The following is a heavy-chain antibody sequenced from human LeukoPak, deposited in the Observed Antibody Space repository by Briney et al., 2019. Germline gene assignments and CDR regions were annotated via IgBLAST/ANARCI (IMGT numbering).Heavy chain of an antibody. V-gene: IGHV3-21*01. CDR3: ARLRIAAAGTDY. CDR2: ISSSSSYI. J-gene: IGHJ4*02. CDR1: GFTFSSYS. Sequence: GGSLRLSCAASGFTFSSYSMNWVRQAPGKGLEWVSSISSSSSYIYYADSVKGRFTISRDNAKNSLYLQMNSLRAEDTAVYYCARLRIAAAGTDYWGQGTLVTVSS. D-gene: IGHD6-13*01.